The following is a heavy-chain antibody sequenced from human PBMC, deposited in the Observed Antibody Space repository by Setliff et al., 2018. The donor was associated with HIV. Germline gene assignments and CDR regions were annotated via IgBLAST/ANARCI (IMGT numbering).Heavy chain of an antibody. D-gene: IGHD3-10*01. CDR1: GGSIIDTY. CDR2: MHVSRET. V-gene: IGHV4-59*08. Sequence: SETLSLTCTVSGGSIIDTYYTWIRQTPGKGLEWIGLMHVSRETNYNPSLESRVTISMDTSKNQFSLKLSSVTAADTALYFCARHGRSYDSGRWYNWFDSWGQGTPVTVSS. J-gene: IGHJ5*01. CDR3: ARHGRSYDSGRWYNWFDS.